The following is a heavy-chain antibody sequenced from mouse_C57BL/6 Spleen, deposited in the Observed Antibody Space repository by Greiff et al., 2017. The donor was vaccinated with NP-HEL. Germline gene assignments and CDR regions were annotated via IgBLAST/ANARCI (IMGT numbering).Heavy chain of an antibody. J-gene: IGHJ3*01. CDR1: GYTFTDYY. V-gene: IGHV1-26*01. CDR3: AREGYYDYGRGFAY. Sequence: EVQLQQSGPELVKPGASVKISCKASGYTFTDYYMNWVKQSHGKSLEWIGDINPNNGGTSYNQKFKGKATLTVDKSSSTAYMELRSLTSEDSAVYYCAREGYYDYGRGFAYWGQGTLVTVSA. CDR2: INPNNGGT. D-gene: IGHD2-4*01.